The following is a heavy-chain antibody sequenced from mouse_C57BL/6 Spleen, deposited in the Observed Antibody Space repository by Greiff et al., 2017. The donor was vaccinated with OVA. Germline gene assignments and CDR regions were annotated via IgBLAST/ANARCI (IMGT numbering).Heavy chain of an antibody. Sequence: EVKLVESGGGLVQPGGSLKLSCAASGIDFSRYWMSWVRRAPGKGLEWIGEINPDSSTINYAPSLKDKFIISRDNAKNTLYLQMSKVRSEDTALYYCARPRDYYGSTYAMDYWGQGTSVTVSS. CDR2: INPDSSTI. J-gene: IGHJ4*01. V-gene: IGHV4-1*01. D-gene: IGHD1-1*01. CDR1: GIDFSRYW. CDR3: ARPRDYYGSTYAMDY.